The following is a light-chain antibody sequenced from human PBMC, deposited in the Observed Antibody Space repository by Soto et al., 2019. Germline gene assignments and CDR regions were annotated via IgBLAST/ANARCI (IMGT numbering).Light chain of an antibody. J-gene: IGLJ2*01. CDR1: SSDVGAYNY. Sequence: QSVLTQPASVSGSPGQSITISCTGTSSDVGAYNYVSWYQQHPGKAPKLMIYDVSSRPSGVSDRFSGSKSGNTASLTISGLQAEDEADYYCSSYTTSSTLIFGGGTKLT. CDR2: DVS. V-gene: IGLV2-14*01. CDR3: SSYTTSSTLI.